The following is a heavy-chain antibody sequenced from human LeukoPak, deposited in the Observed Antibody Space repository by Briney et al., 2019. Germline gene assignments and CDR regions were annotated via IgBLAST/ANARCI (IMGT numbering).Heavy chain of an antibody. CDR2: IYSGGTT. J-gene: IGHJ3*02. CDR3: ARETGDDAFDI. Sequence: GGSLRLSCAASGFTFRSYWMHWVRQAPGKGLVWVSVIYSGGTTYYADSVKGRFTISRDNSKKTLYLQMNSLRAEDTAVYYCARETGDDAFDIWGQGTMVTVSS. V-gene: IGHV3-66*01. D-gene: IGHD7-27*01. CDR1: GFTFRSYW.